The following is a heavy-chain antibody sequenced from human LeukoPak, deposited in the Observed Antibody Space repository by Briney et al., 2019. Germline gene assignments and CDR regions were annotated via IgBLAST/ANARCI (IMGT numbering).Heavy chain of an antibody. V-gene: IGHV4-34*01. CDR3: ARFSRFTGYNWFDP. J-gene: IGHJ5*02. D-gene: IGHD3-3*01. CDR1: GGSFSGYY. CDR2: INHSGST. Sequence: SETLSLTCAVYGGSFSGYYWSWIRQPPGQGLEWSGEINHSGSTNYNPSLKSRVTISVDTSKNQFSLKLSSVTAADTAVYYCARFSRFTGYNWFDPWGQGTLVTVSS.